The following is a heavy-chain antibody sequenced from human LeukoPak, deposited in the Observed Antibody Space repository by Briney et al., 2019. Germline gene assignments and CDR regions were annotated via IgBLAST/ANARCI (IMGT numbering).Heavy chain of an antibody. V-gene: IGHV5-51*01. J-gene: IGHJ4*02. CDR3: ARYYFWTGSYFFDY. CDR2: IYPGDSDT. D-gene: IGHD3/OR15-3a*01. Sequence: ELMGIIYPGDSDTNYSPSFQGQVTTSADKSTSTAYLQWSSLQASDTAMYYCARYYFWTGSYFFDYWGQGTLVTVSS.